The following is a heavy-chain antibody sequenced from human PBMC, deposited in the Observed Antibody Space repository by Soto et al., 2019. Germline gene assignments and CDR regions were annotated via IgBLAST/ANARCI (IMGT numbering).Heavy chain of an antibody. D-gene: IGHD2-2*01. CDR3: AKDLSWGCCSSSSCSTCPLGY. J-gene: IGHJ4*02. V-gene: IGHV3-23*01. CDR1: GFTFSSYA. CDR2: ISGSGGST. Sequence: VQLLESGGGLVQPGGSLRLSCAASGFTFSSYAMNWVRQAPGKGLEWVSAISGSGGSTYYADSVKGRFTISRDNSKNTLYLQMNSLRVEDTAVYYCAKDLSWGCCSSSSCSTCPLGYWGQGTLVTVSS.